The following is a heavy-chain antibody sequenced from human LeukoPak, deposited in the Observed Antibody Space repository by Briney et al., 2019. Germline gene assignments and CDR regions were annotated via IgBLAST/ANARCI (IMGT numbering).Heavy chain of an antibody. D-gene: IGHD6-19*01. J-gene: IGHJ4*02. CDR3: AKGTIAVAGTHFDY. CDR1: GFTFSSYW. Sequence: GGSLRLSCAASGFTFSSYWMSWVRQAPGKGLEWVANIKQDGSEKYYVDSVKGRFTISRDNAKNSLYLQMNSLRAEDTALYYCAKGTIAVAGTHFDYWGQGTLVTVSS. CDR2: IKQDGSEK. V-gene: IGHV3-7*03.